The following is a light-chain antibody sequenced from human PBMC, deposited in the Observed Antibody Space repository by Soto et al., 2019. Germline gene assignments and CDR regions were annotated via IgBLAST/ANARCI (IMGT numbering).Light chain of an antibody. CDR1: SRDVGGYDY. Sequence: LTQPRSVSGSPGQSVTISCTGTSRDVGGYDYVSWYQQHPGKAPKLMIYDVTKRPSGVPDRFSGSKSGNTASLTISGLQAEDEADYFCSSYAGSYTYDCGVGTKVTVL. CDR3: SSYAGSYTYD. V-gene: IGLV2-11*01. J-gene: IGLJ1*01. CDR2: DVT.